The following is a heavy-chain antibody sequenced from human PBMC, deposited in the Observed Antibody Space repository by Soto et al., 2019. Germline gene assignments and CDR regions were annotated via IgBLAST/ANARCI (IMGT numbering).Heavy chain of an antibody. Sequence: PSETLSLTCTVSGGSISSYYWSWIRQPPGKGLERIGYIYYSGSTNYNPSLKSRVTISVDTSKNQFSLKLSSVTAADTAVYYFARVEVRGVIIGWFDPWGQGTLVTVSS. V-gene: IGHV4-59*01. D-gene: IGHD3-10*01. J-gene: IGHJ5*02. CDR1: GGSISSYY. CDR2: IYYSGST. CDR3: ARVEVRGVIIGWFDP.